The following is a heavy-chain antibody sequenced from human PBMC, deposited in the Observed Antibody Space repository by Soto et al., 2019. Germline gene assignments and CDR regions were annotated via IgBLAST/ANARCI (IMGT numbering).Heavy chain of an antibody. CDR3: ARSAYDDSGFYSSYWYFDL. J-gene: IGHJ2*01. CDR1: GYTFTKNY. Sequence: QVQLVQSGAEVQKPGASVKVSCKASGYTFTKNYIHWVRQAPGQGLEWMGIIVPSGGSTNYAPKFHGSVTMTRDTSTNTLYMELSSLTSEDTAVYYCARSAYDDSGFYSSYWYFDLWGRGTLVTVSA. V-gene: IGHV1-46*01. CDR2: IVPSGGST. D-gene: IGHD3-22*01.